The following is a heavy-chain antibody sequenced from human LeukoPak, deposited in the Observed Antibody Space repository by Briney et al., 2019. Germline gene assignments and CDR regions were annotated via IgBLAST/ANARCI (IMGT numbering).Heavy chain of an antibody. Sequence: ASVKVSCTASGYTFTSYYMHWVRQAPGQGLEWMGIINPSGGSTSYAQKFQGRVTMTRDTSTSTVYMELSSLRSEDTAVYYYARDGGMITFGGVIPNYYYYGMDVWGQGTTVTVSS. V-gene: IGHV1-46*01. D-gene: IGHD3-16*02. CDR2: INPSGGST. CDR3: ARDGGMITFGGVIPNYYYYGMDV. CDR1: GYTFTSYY. J-gene: IGHJ6*02.